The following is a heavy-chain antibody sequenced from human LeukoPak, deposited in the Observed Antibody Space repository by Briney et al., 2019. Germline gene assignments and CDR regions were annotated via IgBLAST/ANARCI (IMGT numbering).Heavy chain of an antibody. D-gene: IGHD5-18*01. J-gene: IGHJ4*02. CDR1: GGSISSYY. Sequence: SETLSLTCTVSGGSISSYYWSWIRQPPGKGLEYIGYIFYSGRTNYNPSLKSRLTISVDTSKNQFSLTLSSVTAADTAVYYCARGQKYRNGYTVTELGSGYFDYWGQGTLVTVSS. V-gene: IGHV4-59*01. CDR3: ARGQKYRNGYTVTELGSGYFDY. CDR2: IFYSGRT.